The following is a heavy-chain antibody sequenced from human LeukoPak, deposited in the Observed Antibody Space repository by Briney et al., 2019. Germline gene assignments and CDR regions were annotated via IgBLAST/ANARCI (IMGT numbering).Heavy chain of an antibody. D-gene: IGHD3-22*01. CDR3: ARDPNPDSSGYYS. CDR1: GFPFNDYS. J-gene: IGHJ4*02. CDR2: ISGSSTTI. Sequence: GGSLRLSCAASGFPFNDYSINWVRQAPGKGLEWVSYISGSSTTIYYADSVKGRFTISRDNAKNSLYLQMNSLRAEDTAVYYCARDPNPDSSGYYSWGQGTLVTVSS. V-gene: IGHV3-48*01.